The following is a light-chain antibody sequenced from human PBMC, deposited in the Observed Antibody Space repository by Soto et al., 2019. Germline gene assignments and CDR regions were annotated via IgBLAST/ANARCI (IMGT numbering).Light chain of an antibody. CDR2: AAS. Sequence: DIQMTQSPSSLYASVGDRVTITCRASQGISNYLAWYQQKPGKVPKLLIYAASTWQSGVPSRFSGSGSGTDFTLPISSLQPEDVATYYCQKYNSAPWTFGQGNKVDIK. CDR3: QKYNSAPWT. V-gene: IGKV1-27*01. J-gene: IGKJ1*01. CDR1: QGISNY.